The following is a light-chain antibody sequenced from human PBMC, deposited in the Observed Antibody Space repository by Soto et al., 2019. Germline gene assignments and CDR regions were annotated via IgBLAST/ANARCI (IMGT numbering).Light chain of an antibody. J-gene: IGLJ1*01. CDR2: EVS. CDR1: SSDVGAYKY. CDR3: SSYGGSNNLYV. Sequence: QSVLTQPPSASGSPGQSVTISCTGTSSDVGAYKYVSWYQQHPGKAPKVMIYEVSKRPSGVPDRFSGSKSGNTASLTVSGLQAEDEAEYYCSSYGGSNNLYVFGTGTKVTVL. V-gene: IGLV2-8*01.